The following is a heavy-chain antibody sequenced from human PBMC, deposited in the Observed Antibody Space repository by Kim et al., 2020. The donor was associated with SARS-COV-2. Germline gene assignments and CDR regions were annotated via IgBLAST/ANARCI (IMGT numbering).Heavy chain of an antibody. J-gene: IGHJ3*02. CDR2: ISTGGRTT. CDR3: ATNRPGTTAFDI. CDR1: GFTFSGFE. Sequence: GGSLRLSCAASGFTFSGFEINWVRQAPGKGLEWVSYISTGGRTTYYADSVKGRFTISRDNAKNSLYLQMSSLRAEDTAVYYCATNRPGTTAFDIWGQGTMVTVSS. D-gene: IGHD1-7*01. V-gene: IGHV3-48*03.